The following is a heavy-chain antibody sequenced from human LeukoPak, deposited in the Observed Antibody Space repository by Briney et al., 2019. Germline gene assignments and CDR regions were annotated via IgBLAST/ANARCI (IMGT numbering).Heavy chain of an antibody. D-gene: IGHD3-3*01. CDR2: IKQDGSEK. Sequence: GGSLRLSCAVSGFTFSSYWMSWVRQAPGKGLEWVANIKQDGSEKYYVDSVKGRFTISRDNAKNTLYLQMNSLRAEDTAVYFCAKGAYYADWGQGTLVTVSS. V-gene: IGHV3-7*03. J-gene: IGHJ1*01. CDR1: GFTFSSYW. CDR3: AKGAYYAD.